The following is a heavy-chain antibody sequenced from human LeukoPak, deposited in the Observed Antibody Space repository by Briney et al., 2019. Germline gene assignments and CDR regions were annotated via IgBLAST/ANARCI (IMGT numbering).Heavy chain of an antibody. CDR2: INHSGST. CDR1: GGSFSGYY. CDR3: ARVSGYSYGGIDY. J-gene: IGHJ4*02. Sequence: SETLSLTCAVYGGSFSGYYWSWIRQPPGKGLEWIGEINHSGSTNYNPSLKSRVTISVDTSKNQFSLKLSSVTAADTAVYYCARVSGYSYGGIDYWGQGTLVSVSS. V-gene: IGHV4-34*01. D-gene: IGHD5-12*01.